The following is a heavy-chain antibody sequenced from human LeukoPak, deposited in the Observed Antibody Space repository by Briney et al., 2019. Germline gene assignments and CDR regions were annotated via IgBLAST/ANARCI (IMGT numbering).Heavy chain of an antibody. D-gene: IGHD2-21*02. CDR3: AKDISGGDCPDY. V-gene: IGHV3-30*18. CDR1: ASTFSSYG. Sequence: GGSLRLSCAASASTFSSYGMHWVRQAPGKGLEWVAVISYDGSDKYYADSVKGRFTISRDNSKNTLYLQMNSLRADDTAVYYCAKDISGGDCPDYWGQGTLVTVSS. CDR2: ISYDGSDK. J-gene: IGHJ4*02.